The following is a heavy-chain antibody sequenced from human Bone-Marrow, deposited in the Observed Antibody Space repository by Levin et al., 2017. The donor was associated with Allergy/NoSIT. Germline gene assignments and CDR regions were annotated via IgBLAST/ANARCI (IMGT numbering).Heavy chain of an antibody. CDR1: GYTFTSYD. J-gene: IGHJ4*02. CDR3: ARGACITIFGVVITGGCYFDY. CDR2: MNPNSGNT. Sequence: GESLKISCKASGYTFTSYDINWVRQATGQGLEWMGWMNPNSGNTGYAQKFQGRVTMTRNTSISTAYMELSSLRSEDTAVYYCARGACITIFGVVITGGCYFDYWGQGTLVTVSS. D-gene: IGHD3-3*01. V-gene: IGHV1-8*01.